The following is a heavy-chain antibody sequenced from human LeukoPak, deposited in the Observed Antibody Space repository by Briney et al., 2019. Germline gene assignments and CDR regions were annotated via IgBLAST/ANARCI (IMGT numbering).Heavy chain of an antibody. CDR3: AKAPYSSGWTTFDY. CDR2: ISGSGGST. D-gene: IGHD6-19*01. J-gene: IGHJ4*02. Sequence: GGSLRLSCPASGFTFSSYAMNWVRQAPGKGLESAPVISGSGGSTYYADSVKSRFTVSRDNSKNTLYLQMNSLRAEDTAVYYCAKAPYSSGWTTFDYWGQGTLVTVSS. V-gene: IGHV3-23*01. CDR1: GFTFSSYA.